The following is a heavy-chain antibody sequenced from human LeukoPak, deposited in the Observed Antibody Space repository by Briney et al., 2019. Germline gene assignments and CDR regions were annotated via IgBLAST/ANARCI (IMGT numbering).Heavy chain of an antibody. J-gene: IGHJ3*01. D-gene: IGHD1-26*01. CDR3: ARGMWELLRGAFDF. Sequence: SQTLSLTCAISGDSASSNSAAWNWIRQSPSRGLEWLGRTYYRSKWYNEYAVSVKSRTTINPDTSKNQFSLQLNSVTPEDTAVYYCARGMWELLRGAFDFWGQGTMVTVSS. CDR1: GDSASSNSAA. V-gene: IGHV6-1*01. CDR2: TYYRSKWYN.